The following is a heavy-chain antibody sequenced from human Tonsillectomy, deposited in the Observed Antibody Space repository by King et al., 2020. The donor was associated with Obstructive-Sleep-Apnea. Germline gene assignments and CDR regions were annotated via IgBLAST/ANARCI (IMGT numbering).Heavy chain of an antibody. V-gene: IGHV4-39*07. D-gene: IGHD5-18*01. Sequence: MQLQESGPGLVKPSETLSLTCTVSGGSISSNSYWGWIRQPPGKGLEWIGHIYFSGSTYYNPSPKSRVTISVDTSKNQFSLELNSVTAADTAVYYCARADRDIAMGLFDYWGQGTLVTVSS. CDR2: IYFSGST. CDR3: ARADRDIAMGLFDY. CDR1: GGSISSNSY. J-gene: IGHJ4*02.